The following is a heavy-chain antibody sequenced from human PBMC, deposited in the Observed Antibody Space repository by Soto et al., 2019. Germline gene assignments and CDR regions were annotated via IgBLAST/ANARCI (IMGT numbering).Heavy chain of an antibody. Sequence: GASVKVSCKASGYTFTSYGISWVRQAPGQGLEWMGWIGAYNGNTNYAQKLQGRVTMTTDTSTSTAYMELRSLRSDDTAVYYCAKSVESGYYYGMDVWGQGTTVTVSS. CDR3: AKSVESGYYYGMDV. D-gene: IGHD3-10*01. CDR1: GYTFTSYG. CDR2: IGAYNGNT. V-gene: IGHV1-18*01. J-gene: IGHJ6*02.